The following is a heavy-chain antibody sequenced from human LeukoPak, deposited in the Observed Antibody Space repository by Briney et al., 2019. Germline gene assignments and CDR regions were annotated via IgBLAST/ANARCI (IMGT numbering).Heavy chain of an antibody. J-gene: IGHJ4*02. CDR2: IYYSGST. CDR3: ARQGTGRYFDY. CDR1: GGSISNYY. D-gene: IGHD3-10*01. Sequence: SETLSLTCTVSGGSISNYYWGWIRQPPGKGLEWIGSIYYSGSTYYNPSLKSRVTISVDTSKNQFSLKLSSVTAADTAVYYCARQGTGRYFDYWGQGTLVTVSS. V-gene: IGHV4-39*01.